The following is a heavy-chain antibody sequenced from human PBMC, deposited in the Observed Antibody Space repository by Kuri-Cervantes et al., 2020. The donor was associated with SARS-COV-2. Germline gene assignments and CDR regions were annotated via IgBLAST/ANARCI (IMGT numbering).Heavy chain of an antibody. Sequence: GESLKISCAASGFTFSSYEMSWVRQAPGKGLEWVGFIRSKAYGGTTEYAASVKGRFTISRDDSKSIAYLHMNSLKTEDTAVYYCTSSSYQLLPHYYYYYGMDVWGQGTTVTVSS. D-gene: IGHD2-2*01. CDR3: TSSSYQLLPHYYYYYGMDV. CDR1: GFTFSSYE. CDR2: IRSKAYGGTT. V-gene: IGHV3-49*04. J-gene: IGHJ6*02.